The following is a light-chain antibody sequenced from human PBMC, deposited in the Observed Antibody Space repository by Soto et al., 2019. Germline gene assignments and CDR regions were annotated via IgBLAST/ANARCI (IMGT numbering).Light chain of an antibody. Sequence: DIQMTQSPSSLSASVGDRVTVTCRASQSIRGYLNWYQQKPGEAPKLLIYAASSLHSGVPSRFSCSGTGTDFPLTNSNLHPEEFATYPWQQNYRTPLTFGGGTKVEIK. J-gene: IGKJ4*01. CDR1: QSIRGY. CDR3: QQNYRTPLT. V-gene: IGKV1-39*01. CDR2: AAS.